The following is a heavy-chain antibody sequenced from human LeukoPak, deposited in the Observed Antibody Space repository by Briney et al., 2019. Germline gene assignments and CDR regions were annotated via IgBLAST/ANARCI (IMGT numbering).Heavy chain of an antibody. J-gene: IGHJ4*02. D-gene: IGHD5-24*01. CDR1: GFTLNNYG. CDR3: AKGPKLGDGFHCDY. V-gene: IGHV3-23*01. CDR2: ISGSGGNT. Sequence: GGSRRLSCAASGFTLNNYGLSWVRQAPGKGLEWVSGISGSGGNTYYADSVKGRFTISRDISKNTLFLQMDSLRLEDTAVYYCAKGPKLGDGFHCDYWGQGTLVTVSS.